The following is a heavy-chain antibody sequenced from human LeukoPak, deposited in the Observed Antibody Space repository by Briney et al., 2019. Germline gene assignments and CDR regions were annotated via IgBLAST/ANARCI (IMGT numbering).Heavy chain of an antibody. CDR1: GGSIRSSRYY. V-gene: IGHV4-39*01. J-gene: IGHJ3*02. D-gene: IGHD1-26*01. Sequence: SETLSLTCTVSGGSIRSSRYYWGWIRQPPGKGLEWIGSIYYSGSTYYSPSLKSRVTISVDTSKNQFSLKLSSATAADTAVYFCARTMDSGSYYTFDIWGQGTMVTVSS. CDR2: IYYSGST. CDR3: ARTMDSGSYYTFDI.